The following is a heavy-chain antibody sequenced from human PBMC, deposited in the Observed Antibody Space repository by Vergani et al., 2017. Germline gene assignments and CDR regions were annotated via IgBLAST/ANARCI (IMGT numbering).Heavy chain of an antibody. D-gene: IGHD3-10*01. J-gene: IGHJ4*02. CDR3: ARQDPYGSAHVDF. Sequence: QVDLQESGPGLVKSSETLSLNCAVSVYSVGSGYYWGWIRQPPGRRLEWILCVYRNGNTYYTSSLRRRATISRDTSKNQFSLRLTTVTAADTTVYYCARQDPYGSAHVDFWGRGVLVTVSA. CDR1: VYSVGSGYY. CDR2: VYRNGNT. V-gene: IGHV4-38-2*01.